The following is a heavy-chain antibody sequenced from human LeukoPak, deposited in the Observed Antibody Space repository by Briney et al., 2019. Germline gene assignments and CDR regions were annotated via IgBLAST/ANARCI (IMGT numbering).Heavy chain of an antibody. CDR1: GFTFENHA. CDR3: AKDFYGLGEFDAFDN. D-gene: IGHD3-16*01. CDR2: ISWNSGRI. Sequence: PGGSLRLSCAASGFTFENHAMHWVRQVPGKGLEWVSGISWNSGRIGYADSVKGRFTISRDNAKNSLYLQMNSLRVEDTALYYCAKDFYGLGEFDAFDNWGQGTMVTVSS. V-gene: IGHV3-9*01. J-gene: IGHJ3*02.